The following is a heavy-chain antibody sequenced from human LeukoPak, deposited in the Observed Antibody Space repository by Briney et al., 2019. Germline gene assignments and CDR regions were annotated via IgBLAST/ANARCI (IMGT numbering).Heavy chain of an antibody. CDR3: ARQSMRCSGGSCYFDIYYMDV. J-gene: IGHJ6*03. D-gene: IGHD2-15*01. CDR2: IYPGDSDT. V-gene: IGHV5-51*01. Sequence: GESLKISCKGSGYSFTSYWIGWVRQMPGKGLEWMGIIYPGDSDTRYSPSFQGRVTISADKSISTAYLQWSSLKASDTAMYYCARQSMRCSGGSCYFDIYYMDVWGKGTTVTVSS. CDR1: GYSFTSYW.